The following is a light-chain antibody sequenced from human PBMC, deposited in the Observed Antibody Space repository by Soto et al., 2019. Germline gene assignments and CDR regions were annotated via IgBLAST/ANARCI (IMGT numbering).Light chain of an antibody. J-gene: IGKJ2*01. CDR1: QSVGSN. Sequence: EIVMTQSPATLSVSPGERATLSCRASQSVGSNLAWYQQKPGQAPRLLIYGASTKATGIPARFSGSGSGTEFTLSISSLQSEDFAVYYCQQKNNWPPYTFGRGTKLEIK. V-gene: IGKV3-15*01. CDR3: QQKNNWPPYT. CDR2: GAS.